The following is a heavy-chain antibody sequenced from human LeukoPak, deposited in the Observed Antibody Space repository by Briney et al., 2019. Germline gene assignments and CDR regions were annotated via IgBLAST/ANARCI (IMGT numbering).Heavy chain of an antibody. CDR3: AKVRGYYFDY. V-gene: IGHV3-30*18. CDR1: GFTFSSYG. CDR2: ISYDGSNK. Sequence: GGSLRLSCAAPGFTFSSYGMHWVRQAPGKGQEWVAVISYDGSNKYYADSVKGRFTISRDNSKNTLYLQMNSLRAEDTAVYYCAKVRGYYFDYWGQGTLVTVSS. J-gene: IGHJ4*02.